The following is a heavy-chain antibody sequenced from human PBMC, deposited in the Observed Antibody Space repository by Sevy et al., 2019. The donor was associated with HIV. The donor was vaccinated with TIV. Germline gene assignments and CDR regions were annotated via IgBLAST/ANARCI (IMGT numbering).Heavy chain of an antibody. CDR1: GFTFSSYA. J-gene: IGHJ6*02. CDR2: ISYDGSNK. V-gene: IGHV3-30-3*01. Sequence: GGSLRLSCAASGFTFSSYAMHWVRQAPGKGLEWVAVISYDGSNKYYADSVKGRFTISRDNSKNTLYLQMNSLRAEDTAVYYCARVGGYQLLYPYYYGMDVWSQGTTVTVSS. D-gene: IGHD2-2*02. CDR3: ARVGGYQLLYPYYYGMDV.